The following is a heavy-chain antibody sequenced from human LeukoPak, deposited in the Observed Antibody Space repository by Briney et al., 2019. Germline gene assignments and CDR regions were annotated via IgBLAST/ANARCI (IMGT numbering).Heavy chain of an antibody. Sequence: SQTLSLTCAISGDSVYSNSAAWNWIRQSPSRGLEWLGRTYYRSKWYNEYGVSVKSRITINPDTSKNQFSLQMNSVTPEDAAVYYCGREAKYYDSGGAGYYYMDVWGKGTTVTVSS. V-gene: IGHV6-1*01. CDR1: GDSVYSNSAA. CDR3: GREAKYYDSGGAGYYYMDV. J-gene: IGHJ6*03. D-gene: IGHD3-22*01. CDR2: TYYRSKWYN.